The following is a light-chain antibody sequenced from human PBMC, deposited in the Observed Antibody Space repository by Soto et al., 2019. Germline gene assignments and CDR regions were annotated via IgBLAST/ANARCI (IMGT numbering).Light chain of an antibody. Sequence: DIHMTQSPSSLSASVGYIFTITCQASQGISSWLAWYQQKPGQAPKLLIYGASSLQSGVPSRFRGSGSGTDFSLTISSLKPEDFATYYCQQANTFPITFGQGTRLEIK. CDR2: GAS. CDR3: QQANTFPIT. J-gene: IGKJ5*01. V-gene: IGKV1-12*01. CDR1: QGISSW.